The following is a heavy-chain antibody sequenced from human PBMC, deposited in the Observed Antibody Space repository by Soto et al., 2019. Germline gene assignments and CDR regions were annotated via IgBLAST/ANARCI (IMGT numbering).Heavy chain of an antibody. CDR3: TTVGNIYFHYYGMDV. D-gene: IGHD1-26*01. CDR2: IRSRAYGETA. J-gene: IGHJ6*02. CDR1: GFTFTDYV. Sequence: PGGSLRLSCTASGFTFTDYVISWFRQAPGKGLEWVGFIRSRAYGETAAYAASVSDRSTISRDDSKSIAYLQMNSLQIEDTAVYYCTTVGNIYFHYYGMDVWGQGTKVTVSS. V-gene: IGHV3-49*03.